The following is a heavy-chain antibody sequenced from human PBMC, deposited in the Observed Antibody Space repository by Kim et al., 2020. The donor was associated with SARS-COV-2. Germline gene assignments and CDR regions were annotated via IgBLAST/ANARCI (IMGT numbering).Heavy chain of an antibody. Sequence: SETLSLTCTVSGGSISSYYWSWIRQPPGKGLEWIGYIYYSGSTNYNPSLKSRVTISVDTSKNQFSLKLSSVTAADTAVYYCARERIAVAGTSYFDYWGQGTLVTVSS. CDR1: GGSISSYY. D-gene: IGHD6-19*01. CDR2: IYYSGST. V-gene: IGHV4-59*13. J-gene: IGHJ4*02. CDR3: ARERIAVAGTSYFDY.